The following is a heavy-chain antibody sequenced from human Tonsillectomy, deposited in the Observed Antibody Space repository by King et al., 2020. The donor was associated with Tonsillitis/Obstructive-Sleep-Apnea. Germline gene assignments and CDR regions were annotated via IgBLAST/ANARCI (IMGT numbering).Heavy chain of an antibody. V-gene: IGHV4-31*03. Sequence: PLQESGPGLVKPSQTLPLTCTVSGGSISSGGYYWRWIRQHPGKGLEWIGYIYYSGSTYYNPSLKSRVTISVDTSKNQFSLKLSSVTAADTAVYYCARLGNWGYDILTGLDYWGQGTLVTVSS. J-gene: IGHJ4*02. CDR1: GGSISSGGYY. CDR2: IYYSGST. CDR3: ARLGNWGYDILTGLDY. D-gene: IGHD3-9*01.